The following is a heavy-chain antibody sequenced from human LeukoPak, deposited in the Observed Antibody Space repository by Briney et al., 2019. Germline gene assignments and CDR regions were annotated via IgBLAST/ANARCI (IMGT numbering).Heavy chain of an antibody. Sequence: GGSLRLSCAASGFTLSSYAMSWVRQAPGKGLEWVSAISGSGGSTYYADSVKGRFTISRDNSKNTLYLQMNSLRAEDTAVYYCAKSSSSPKLYYFDYWGQGTLVTVSS. V-gene: IGHV3-23*01. CDR1: GFTLSSYA. CDR3: AKSSSSPKLYYFDY. CDR2: ISGSGGST. J-gene: IGHJ4*02. D-gene: IGHD2-15*01.